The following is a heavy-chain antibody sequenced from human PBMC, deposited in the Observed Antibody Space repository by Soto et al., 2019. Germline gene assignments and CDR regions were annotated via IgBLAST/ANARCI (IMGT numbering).Heavy chain of an antibody. Sequence: QVQLVESGGGVVQPGRSLRLSCAASGFTFSSYGMHWVRQAPGKGLEWVAVIWYDGSNKYYADSVKGRFTISRDNSKNTXFLQMNSLRAEDTAVYYCARDQGYSYGYYYYYGMDVWGQGTTVTVSS. CDR1: GFTFSSYG. CDR2: IWYDGSNK. J-gene: IGHJ6*02. V-gene: IGHV3-33*01. CDR3: ARDQGYSYGYYYYYGMDV. D-gene: IGHD5-18*01.